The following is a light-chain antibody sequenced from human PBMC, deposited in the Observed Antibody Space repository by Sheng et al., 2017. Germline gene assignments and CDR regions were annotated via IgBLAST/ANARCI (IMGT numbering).Light chain of an antibody. Sequence: EIVLTQSPATLSLSPGTRATLSCRASQSIGSYLTWYQQKPGQAPRLLIYGVSNRATGIPARFSGSGSGTDFTLAISSLEPEDFAVYYCQQYGSSPPPFGGGTKVEIK. CDR3: QQYGSSPPP. CDR1: QSIGSY. CDR2: GVS. V-gene: IGKV3-11*01. J-gene: IGKJ4*01.